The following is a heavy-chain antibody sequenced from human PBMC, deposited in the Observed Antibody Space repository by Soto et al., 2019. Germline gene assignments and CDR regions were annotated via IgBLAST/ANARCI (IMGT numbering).Heavy chain of an antibody. D-gene: IGHD3-16*01. CDR3: ATDSGGPPLNRFDS. Sequence: PSETLSLTCTVSVGSLREFGHFWTWIRQRPGRGLEWIGYSTYTGVTYYSPSLQSRISISVDTSKNQFSLTLNSVTAADTAVYYCATDSGGPPLNRFDSWGHGTLVTVS. V-gene: IGHV4-31*03. CDR2: STYTGVT. CDR1: VGSLREFGHF. J-gene: IGHJ5*01.